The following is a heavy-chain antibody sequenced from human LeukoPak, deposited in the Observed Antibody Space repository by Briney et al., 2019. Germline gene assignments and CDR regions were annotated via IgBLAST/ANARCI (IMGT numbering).Heavy chain of an antibody. CDR1: GGSISSGSYY. CDR3: ARDGPTTVTTFDAFDI. V-gene: IGHV4-61*02. CDR2: IYTSGST. Sequence: PSETLSLTCTVSGGSISSGSYYWSWIRQPAGKGLEWIWRIYTSGSTNYNPSLKSRVTISVDTSKNQFPLKLSSVTAADTAVYYCARDGPTTVTTFDAFDIWGQGTMVTVSS. D-gene: IGHD4-17*01. J-gene: IGHJ3*02.